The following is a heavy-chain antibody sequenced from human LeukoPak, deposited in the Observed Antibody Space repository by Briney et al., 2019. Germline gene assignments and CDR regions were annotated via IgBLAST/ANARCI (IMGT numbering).Heavy chain of an antibody. V-gene: IGHV4-61*02. CDR1: GGSISSGSYY. J-gene: IGHJ6*03. CDR2: IYTSGST. CDR3: ARDEFGYDFWSGYPPYYYMDV. Sequence: SQTLSLTCTVSGGSISSGSYYWSWIRQPAGKGLEWIVRIYTSGSTNYNPSLKSRVTISVDSSKNQFSLKLSSVTAADTAVYYCARDEFGYDFWSGYPPYYYMDVWGKGTTVTVSS. D-gene: IGHD3-3*01.